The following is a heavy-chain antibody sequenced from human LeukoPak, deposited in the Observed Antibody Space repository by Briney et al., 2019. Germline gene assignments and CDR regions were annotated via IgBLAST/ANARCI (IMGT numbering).Heavy chain of an antibody. J-gene: IGHJ4*02. V-gene: IGHV3-7*03. Sequence: GGSLRLSCAVSGFTFSNYWMSWVRQAPGKGLEWVANIKEDGSEKDYVDSVKGRFTISRDNAKNSVYLQMNSLRAEDTAVYYCAKSIAVAFYSWGQGTLVTVSS. CDR3: AKSIAVAFYS. D-gene: IGHD6-19*01. CDR2: IKEDGSEK. CDR1: GFTFSNYW.